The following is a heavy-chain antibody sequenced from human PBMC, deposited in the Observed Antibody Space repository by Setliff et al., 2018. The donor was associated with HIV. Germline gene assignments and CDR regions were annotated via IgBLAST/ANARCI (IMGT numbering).Heavy chain of an antibody. CDR2: ISGSGGST. V-gene: IGHV3-23*01. Sequence: GGSLRLSCAASGFTFSNYAMSWVRQAPGKGLEWVSVISGSGGSTYYADFVKGRFTISRDNSKNTLYLRMNSLRADDTAVYYCAKQYSMYYYYYMGVWGKGTTVTVSS. CDR1: GFTFSNYA. J-gene: IGHJ6*03. D-gene: IGHD6-6*01. CDR3: AKQYSMYYYYYMGV.